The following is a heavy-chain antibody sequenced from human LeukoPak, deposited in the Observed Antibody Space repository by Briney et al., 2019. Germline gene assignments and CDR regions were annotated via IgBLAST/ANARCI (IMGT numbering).Heavy chain of an antibody. D-gene: IGHD5-18*01. CDR1: GGSFSGYY. V-gene: IGHV4-34*01. Sequence: PSETLSLTCAVYGGSFSGYYWSWIRQPPGKGLEWIGEINHSGSTNHNPSLKSRVTISVDTSKNQFSLKLSSVTAADTTVYYCARGRGRGYGYGYQDYWGQGTLVTVSS. J-gene: IGHJ4*02. CDR3: ARGRGRGYGYGYQDY. CDR2: INHSGST.